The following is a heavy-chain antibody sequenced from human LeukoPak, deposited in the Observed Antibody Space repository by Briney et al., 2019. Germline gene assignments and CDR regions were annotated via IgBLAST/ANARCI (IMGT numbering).Heavy chain of an antibody. CDR3: AKVGYVAAAGHFDY. CDR1: GFAFSSYG. V-gene: IGHV3-33*06. CDR2: IWHDGSNK. Sequence: GGSLRLSCAASGFAFSSYGMLWVRQAPGKGLEWVAVIWHDGSNKYYADSVKGRFTISRDNSKNTLYLQMNSLRAEDTAVYYCAKVGYVAAAGHFDYWGQGTLVTVSS. D-gene: IGHD6-13*01. J-gene: IGHJ4*02.